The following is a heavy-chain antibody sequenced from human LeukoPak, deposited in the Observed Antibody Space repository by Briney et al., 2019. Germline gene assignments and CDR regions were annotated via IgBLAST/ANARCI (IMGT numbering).Heavy chain of an antibody. Sequence: PGGSLRLSCAASGFTFSTYSMNWVRQAPGKGLEWVSGISWNSGSIGYADSVKGRFTISRDNAKNSLYLQMNSLRAEDTALYYCAKVHGYSYGFDYWGQGTLVTVSS. CDR1: GFTFSTYS. V-gene: IGHV3-9*01. CDR2: ISWNSGSI. D-gene: IGHD5-18*01. CDR3: AKVHGYSYGFDY. J-gene: IGHJ4*02.